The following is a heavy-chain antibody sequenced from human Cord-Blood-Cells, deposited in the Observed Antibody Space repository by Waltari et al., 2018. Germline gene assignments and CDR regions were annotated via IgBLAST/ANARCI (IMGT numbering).Heavy chain of an antibody. CDR1: GLTVSSIY. J-gene: IGHJ4*02. CDR3: ARDIAAGTTTISFDY. Sequence: EVQLVESGGGLIQHGGSMRLPCAASGLTVSSIYMSWVRQAPGKGLEWVSVIYSGGSTYYADAVKGRFTISRDNSKNTLYLQMNSLRAEDTAVYYCARDIAAGTTTISFDYWGQGTLVTVSS. D-gene: IGHD6-13*01. V-gene: IGHV3-53*01. CDR2: IYSGGST.